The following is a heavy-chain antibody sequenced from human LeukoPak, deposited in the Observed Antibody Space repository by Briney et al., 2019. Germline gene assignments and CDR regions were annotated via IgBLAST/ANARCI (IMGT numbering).Heavy chain of an antibody. D-gene: IGHD3-10*01. CDR1: GFTFSNFG. Sequence: GGSQRLSCAASGFTFSNFGMHWARRARGKGREGVPLIRFDGANKYYADSVKGRFTISRDNSKNTLYLQMNSLRAEDTAVYYCPKDLTSDFGGAFDPWGQGTLVTVSS. CDR2: IRFDGANK. J-gene: IGHJ5*02. V-gene: IGHV3-30*02. CDR3: PKDLTSDFGGAFDP.